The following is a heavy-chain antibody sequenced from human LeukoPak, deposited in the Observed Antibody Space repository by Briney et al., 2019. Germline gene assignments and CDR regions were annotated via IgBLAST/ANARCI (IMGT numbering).Heavy chain of an antibody. CDR3: TKINAYHYDSSGYYFDY. CDR1: GFTFSRYT. Sequence: GGSLRLSCAASGFTFSRYTMNWVRQAPGKGLEWVSGISGSGGNTYYADSVKGRFTISRDNSKSTLYLQMNSLRAEDTAVYYCTKINAYHYDSSGYYFDYWGQGTLVTVSS. D-gene: IGHD3-22*01. CDR2: ISGSGGNT. V-gene: IGHV3-23*01. J-gene: IGHJ4*02.